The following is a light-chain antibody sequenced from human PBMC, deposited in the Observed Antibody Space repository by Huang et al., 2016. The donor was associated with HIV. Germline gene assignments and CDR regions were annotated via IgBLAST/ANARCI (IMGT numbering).Light chain of an antibody. CDR2: AAS. V-gene: IGKV1-39*01. Sequence: DIQMTQSPSSLSASVGDRVTITCRASQSIRRYLNWYQQKPGKAPKLLIYAASNLQSGVPSRFSGSGSGTDFTLSISSLQPEDFATYYCQQSYSIPFTFGPGTKVDIK. CDR1: QSIRRY. CDR3: QQSYSIPFT. J-gene: IGKJ3*01.